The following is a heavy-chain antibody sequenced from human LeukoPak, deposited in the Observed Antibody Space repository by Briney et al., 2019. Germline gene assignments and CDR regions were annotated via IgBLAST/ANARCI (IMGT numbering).Heavy chain of an antibody. CDR2: MNPNSGNT. CDR3: ASTYYYGSGNYMDV. CDR1: GYTFTSYD. Sequence: GASVKVSCKASGYTFTSYDINWVRQAPGQGLEWMGRMNPNSGNTGYAQKFQGRVTMTRNTSISTAYMELSSLRSEDMAVYYCASTYYYGSGNYMDVWGKGTTVTVSS. J-gene: IGHJ6*03. V-gene: IGHV1-8*01. D-gene: IGHD3-10*01.